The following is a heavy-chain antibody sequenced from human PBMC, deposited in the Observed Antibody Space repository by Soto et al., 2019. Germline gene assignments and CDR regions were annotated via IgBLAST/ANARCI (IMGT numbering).Heavy chain of an antibody. CDR3: ARYYSSGWYRPGHNWFDP. Sequence: GASVKVSCKASGYTFTGYYMHWVRQAPGQGLEWMGWINPNSGGTNYAQKFQGWVTMTRDTSISTAYMELSRLRSDDTAVYYCARYYSSGWYRPGHNWFDPWGQGTLVTVSS. V-gene: IGHV1-2*04. CDR1: GYTFTGYY. D-gene: IGHD6-19*01. CDR2: INPNSGGT. J-gene: IGHJ5*02.